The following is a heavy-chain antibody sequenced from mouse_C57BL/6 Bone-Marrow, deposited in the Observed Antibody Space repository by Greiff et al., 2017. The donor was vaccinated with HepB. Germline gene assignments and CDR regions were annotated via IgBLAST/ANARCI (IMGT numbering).Heavy chain of an antibody. J-gene: IGHJ1*03. CDR1: GYTFTSYD. CDR2: IYPRDGST. Sequence: QVQLKQSGPELVKPGASVKLSCKASGYTFTSYDINWVKQRPGQGLEWIGWIYPRDGSTKYNEKFKGKATLTVDTSSSTADMELHSLTSEDSAVYFCARLRYYGNGRYFDVWGTGTTVTVSS. D-gene: IGHD2-1*01. CDR3: ARLRYYGNGRYFDV. V-gene: IGHV1-85*01.